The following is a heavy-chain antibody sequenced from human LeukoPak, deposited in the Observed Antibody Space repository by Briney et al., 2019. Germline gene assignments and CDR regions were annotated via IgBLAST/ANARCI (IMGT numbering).Heavy chain of an antibody. J-gene: IGHJ5*02. D-gene: IGHD3-10*01. CDR2: IKSDGST. CDR3: ARAVTYFYGSVTYDWFDP. Sequence: GGSLRLSCAASGFTFSSYWMHWVRQTPGKGLVWVSRIKSDGSTIYADSVKGRFTNSRDNARNTLYLQMNSLRVEDTTMYYCARAVTYFYGSVTYDWFDPWGQGTLVTVSS. V-gene: IGHV3-74*01. CDR1: GFTFSSYW.